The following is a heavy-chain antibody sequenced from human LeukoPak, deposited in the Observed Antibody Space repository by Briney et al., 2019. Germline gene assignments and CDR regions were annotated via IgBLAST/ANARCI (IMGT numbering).Heavy chain of an antibody. D-gene: IGHD3-22*01. CDR3: ASHYDSSGQGPFDY. V-gene: IGHV1-69*13. CDR1: GGTFSSYA. CDR2: IIPIFGTA. J-gene: IGHJ4*02. Sequence: SVKVSCKASGGTFSSYAISWVRQAPGRGLEWMGGIIPIFGTANYAQKFQGRVTITADESTSTAYMELSSLRSEDTAVYYCASHYDSSGQGPFDYWGQGTLVTVSS.